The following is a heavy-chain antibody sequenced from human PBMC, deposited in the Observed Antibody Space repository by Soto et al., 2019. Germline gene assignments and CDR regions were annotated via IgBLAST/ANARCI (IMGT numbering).Heavy chain of an antibody. J-gene: IGHJ6*02. CDR2: INPNSGGT. CDR1: GYTFTGYY. CDR3: AREDTAMGRSDYYYGLDV. V-gene: IGHV1-2*02. D-gene: IGHD5-18*01. Sequence: ASVKVSCKASGYTFTGYYVHWVRQAPGQGLEWMGWINPNSGGTNYAQYFQGRVTMTRDTTISTVYMELSRLRSDDTAVYFCAREDTAMGRSDYYYGLDVWGQGTTVTVSS.